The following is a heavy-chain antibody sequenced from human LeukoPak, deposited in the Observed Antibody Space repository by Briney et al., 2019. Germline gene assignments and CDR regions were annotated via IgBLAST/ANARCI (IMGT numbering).Heavy chain of an antibody. CDR3: ARAGYCSGGSCYGSDY. J-gene: IGHJ4*02. D-gene: IGHD2-15*01. V-gene: IGHV3-33*01. CDR2: IWYDGSIQ. Sequence: PGGSLRLSCAASGFTFSSYGMHWVRQAPGKGLEWVAAIWYDGSIQYYAYSVKGRFTISRDNSKNTLYLQMDSLRAEDTAVYYCARAGYCSGGSCYGSDYWGQGTLVSVSS. CDR1: GFTFSSYG.